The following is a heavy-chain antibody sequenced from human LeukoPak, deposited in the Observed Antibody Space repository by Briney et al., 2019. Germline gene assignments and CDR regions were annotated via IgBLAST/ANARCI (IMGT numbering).Heavy chain of an antibody. Sequence: GGSLRLSCAASGFTLSSYAMHWVRQAPGKGLEWVAVISYDGSNKYYADSVKGRFTISRDNAKNSLYLQMNSLRAEDTAVYYCARGDYGDEYYDYWGQGTLVTVSS. J-gene: IGHJ4*02. V-gene: IGHV3-30-3*01. D-gene: IGHD4-17*01. CDR3: ARGDYGDEYYDY. CDR2: ISYDGSNK. CDR1: GFTLSSYA.